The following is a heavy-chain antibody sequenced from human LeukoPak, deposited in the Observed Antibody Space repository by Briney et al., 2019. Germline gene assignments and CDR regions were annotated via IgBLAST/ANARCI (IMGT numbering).Heavy chain of an antibody. V-gene: IGHV3-15*01. CDR1: GFTFSNAW. Sequence: PGGSLRLSCAASGFTFSNAWMSWVRQAPGKGLEWVGRIKSKTDGWTIDYAAPVKGRFTISRDDSKNTLYLQMNSLRAEDTAVYYCAKDRTYSGSYDFDYWGQGTLVTVSS. D-gene: IGHD1-26*01. J-gene: IGHJ4*02. CDR3: AKDRTYSGSYDFDY. CDR2: IKSKTDGWTI.